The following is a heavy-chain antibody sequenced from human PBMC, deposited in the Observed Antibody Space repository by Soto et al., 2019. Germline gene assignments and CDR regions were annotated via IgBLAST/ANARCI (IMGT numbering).Heavy chain of an antibody. D-gene: IGHD2-15*01. CDR1: GYTFTGYY. CDR3: ARGYCSGGTCYPPASRHDS. CDR2: IDANSGGT. Sequence: QVQLMQSGAEVKRPGASVKVSCKASGYTFTGYYLHWVRQAPGQGLEWMGWIDANSGGTNYAQKFQGRVAMTRDTSISADYMELSRLRADDTAVYYCARGYCSGGTCYPPASRHDSWGQGTLVTVSS. V-gene: IGHV1-2*02. J-gene: IGHJ4*02.